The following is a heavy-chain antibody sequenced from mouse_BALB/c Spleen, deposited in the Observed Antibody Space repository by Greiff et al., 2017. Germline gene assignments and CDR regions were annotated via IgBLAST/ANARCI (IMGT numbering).Heavy chain of an antibody. CDR3: ARDKLGLRQEYYFDY. D-gene: IGHD2-2*01. J-gene: IGHJ2*01. CDR2: ISYSGST. Sequence: VQLKESGPGLVKPSQSPSLTCTVTGYSITSAYAWNWIRQFPGNKLEWMGYISYSGSTSYNPSLKSRISITRDTSKNQFFLQLNSVTTEDTATYYCARDKLGLRQEYYFDYWGQGTTLTVSS. CDR1: GYSITSAYA. V-gene: IGHV3-2*02.